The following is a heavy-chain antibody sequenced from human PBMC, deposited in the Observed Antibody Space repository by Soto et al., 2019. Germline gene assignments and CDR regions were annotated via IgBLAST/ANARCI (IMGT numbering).Heavy chain of an antibody. V-gene: IGHV1-18*01. D-gene: IGHD3-22*01. CDR3: ARDGYPLPRYYYYYYYMDV. CDR2: ISAYNGNT. Sequence: GASVKVSCKASGYTFTSYGISWVRQAPGQGLEWMGWISAYNGNTNYAQKLQGRVTMTTDTSTSTAYMELRSLRSDDTAVYYCARDGYPLPRYYYYYYYMDVWGKGTTVTVSS. J-gene: IGHJ6*03. CDR1: GYTFTSYG.